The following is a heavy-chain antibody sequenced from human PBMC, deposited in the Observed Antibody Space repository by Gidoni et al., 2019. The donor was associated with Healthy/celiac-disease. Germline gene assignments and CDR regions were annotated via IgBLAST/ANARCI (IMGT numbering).Heavy chain of an antibody. CDR1: GFTFSSYA. J-gene: IGHJ4*02. Sequence: EVQLLESGGGLVQPGGSLRLSCAASGFTFSSYAMSWVRQAPGKGREWVSASSGSGGSTYYADSVKGRFTISRDNSKNTLYLQMNSLRAEDTAVYYCAKDPDYYGSGSPFDYWGQGTLVTVSS. CDR3: AKDPDYYGSGSPFDY. V-gene: IGHV3-23*01. CDR2: SSGSGGST. D-gene: IGHD3-10*01.